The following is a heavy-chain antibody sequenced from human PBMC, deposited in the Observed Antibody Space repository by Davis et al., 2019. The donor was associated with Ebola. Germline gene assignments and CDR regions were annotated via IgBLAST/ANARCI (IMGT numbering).Heavy chain of an antibody. J-gene: IGHJ6*02. CDR3: ARDKGSWYYYYYGMDV. D-gene: IGHD6-13*01. CDR2: ISSSSSTI. V-gene: IGHV3-48*04. Sequence: GESLKISCAASGFTFSSYSMNWVRQAPGKGLEWVSYISSSSSTIYYADSVKGRFTISRDNAKNSLYLQMNSLRAEDTAVYYCARDKGSWYYYYYGMDVWGQGTTVTVSS. CDR1: GFTFSSYS.